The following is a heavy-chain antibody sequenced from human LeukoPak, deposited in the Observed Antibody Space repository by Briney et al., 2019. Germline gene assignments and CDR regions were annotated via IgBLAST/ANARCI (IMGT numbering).Heavy chain of an antibody. CDR1: GGTFSSYA. V-gene: IGHV1-69*05. Sequence: SVKVSCKASGGTFSSYAISWVRQAPGQGLEWMGGIIPIFGTANYAQKFQGRVTITTDESTSTAYMELSSLRSEDTAVYYCAGYSGSYYHYYYYYMDVWGKGTTVTVSS. J-gene: IGHJ6*03. D-gene: IGHD1-26*01. CDR2: IIPIFGTA. CDR3: AGYSGSYYHYYYYYMDV.